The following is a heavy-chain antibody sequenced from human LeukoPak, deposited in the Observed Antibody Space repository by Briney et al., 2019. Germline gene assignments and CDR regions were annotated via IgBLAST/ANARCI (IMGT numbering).Heavy chain of an antibody. CDR1: GFTFSSYA. J-gene: IGHJ4*02. V-gene: IGHV3-23*01. Sequence: GGSLRLSCAASGFTFSSYAMSWVRQAPGKGLEWVSAISDSGGSTYSADSVKGRFTISRDNSKNTLYLQMNSLRAEDTAVYYCAKALCSGGTCYRFDYWGQGTLVTDSS. D-gene: IGHD2-15*01. CDR2: ISDSGGST. CDR3: AKALCSGGTCYRFDY.